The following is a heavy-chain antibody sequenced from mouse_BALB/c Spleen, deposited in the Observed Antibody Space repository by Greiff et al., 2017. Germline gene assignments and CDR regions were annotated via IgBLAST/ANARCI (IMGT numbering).Heavy chain of an antibody. Sequence: EVQLVESGPSLVKPSQTLSLTCSVTGDSITSGYWNWIRKFPGNKLEYMGYISYSGSTYYNPSLKSRISITRDTSKNQYYLQLNSVTTEDTATYYCARFPSYYGSSYDAMDYWGQGTSVTVSS. V-gene: IGHV3-8*02. J-gene: IGHJ4*01. CDR3: ARFPSYYGSSYDAMDY. CDR2: ISYSGST. CDR1: GDSITSGY. D-gene: IGHD1-1*01.